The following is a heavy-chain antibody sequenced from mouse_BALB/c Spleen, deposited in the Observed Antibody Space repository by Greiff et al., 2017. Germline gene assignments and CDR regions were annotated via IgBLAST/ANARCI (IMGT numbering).Heavy chain of an antibody. Sequence: EVKVVESGGGLVQPGGSLKLSCAASGFTFSSYTMSWVRQTPEKRLEWVAYISNGGGSTYYPDTVKGRFTISRDNAKNTLYLQMSSLRSEDTAMYYCARVIYDGYRGYFDVWGAGTTVTVSS. J-gene: IGHJ1*01. CDR2: ISNGGGST. CDR1: GFTFSSYT. D-gene: IGHD2-3*01. CDR3: ARVIYDGYRGYFDV. V-gene: IGHV5-12-2*01.